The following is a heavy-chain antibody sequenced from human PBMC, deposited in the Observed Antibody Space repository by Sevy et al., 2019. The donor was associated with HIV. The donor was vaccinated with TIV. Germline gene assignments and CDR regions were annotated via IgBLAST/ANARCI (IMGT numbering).Heavy chain of an antibody. CDR1: GGIFKSYG. CDR2: IIPILNTV. CDR3: VRVGGNGWYYFDY. J-gene: IGHJ4*02. D-gene: IGHD6-19*01. Sequence: ASVKVSCKASGGIFKSYGISWVRQAPGQGLEWMGGIIPILNTVHYAQKFQGRVTITGDESTRTAYMEMSSLRSEDTAVYYCVRVGGNGWYYFDYWGQETLVTVSS. V-gene: IGHV1-69*13.